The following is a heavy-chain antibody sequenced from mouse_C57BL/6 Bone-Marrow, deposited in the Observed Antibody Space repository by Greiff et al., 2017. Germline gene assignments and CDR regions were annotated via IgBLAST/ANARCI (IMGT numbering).Heavy chain of an antibody. D-gene: IGHD1-1*01. V-gene: IGHV1-54*01. CDR1: GYAFTNYL. J-gene: IGHJ1*03. CDR2: LNPGSGGT. Sequence: VQLQQSGAELVRPGTSVKVSCKASGYAFTNYLIEWVKQRPGQGLEWIGVLNPGSGGTNYNEKFKGKATLTADKSSSTAYMQLSSLTSEDSAVYFCARVIYYYGSSYVYWYFDVWGTGTTVTVSS. CDR3: ARVIYYYGSSYVYWYFDV.